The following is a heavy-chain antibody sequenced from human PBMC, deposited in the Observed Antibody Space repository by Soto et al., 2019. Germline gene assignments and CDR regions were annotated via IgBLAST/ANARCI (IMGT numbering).Heavy chain of an antibody. Sequence: ASVKVSCKASGYTFTSYGISWVRQAPGQGLEWMGWISAYNGNTNYAQKLQGRVTITTDTSTNTAYMELSSLRSEDTAVYYCAAVPYYYDTSGTYFDYWGQGTLVTVSS. D-gene: IGHD3-22*01. V-gene: IGHV1-18*01. CDR1: GYTFTSYG. CDR3: AAVPYYYDTSGTYFDY. J-gene: IGHJ4*02. CDR2: ISAYNGNT.